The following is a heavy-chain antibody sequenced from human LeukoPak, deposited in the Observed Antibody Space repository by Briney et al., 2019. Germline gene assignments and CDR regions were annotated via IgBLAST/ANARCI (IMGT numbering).Heavy chain of an antibody. J-gene: IGHJ3*02. CDR1: GFTFTNYW. CDR2: VLSDGSRI. D-gene: IGHD6-19*01. Sequence: GGSLRLSCAASGFTFTNYWMHWVRQAPGKGLVWVSRVLSDGSRISYADSVKGRFTISRDDAKNTLYLQMDSLRAEDTAVYYCARVAVGGTRAFDIWGQGTTVTVSS. V-gene: IGHV3-74*01. CDR3: ARVAVGGTRAFDI.